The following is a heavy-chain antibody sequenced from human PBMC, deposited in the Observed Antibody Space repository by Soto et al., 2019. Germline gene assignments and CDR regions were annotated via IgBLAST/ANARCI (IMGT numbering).Heavy chain of an antibody. CDR2: ISGSGGST. J-gene: IGHJ6*02. D-gene: IGHD3-3*01. Sequence: PGGSLRLSCAASGFTFSSYAMSWVRQAPGKGLEWVSAISGSGGSTYYADSVKGRFTISRDNSKNTLYLQMNSLRAEDTAVYYCAKVGPIFFRYYYYGMDVWGQGTTVTVS. V-gene: IGHV3-23*01. CDR1: GFTFSSYA. CDR3: AKVGPIFFRYYYYGMDV.